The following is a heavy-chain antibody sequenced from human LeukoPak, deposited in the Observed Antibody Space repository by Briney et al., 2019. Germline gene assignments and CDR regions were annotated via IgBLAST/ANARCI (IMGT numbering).Heavy chain of an antibody. CDR3: ARGTYHYRITKLGGAFDI. Sequence: SETLSLTCAVYGGSFSGYYWSWIRQPPGKGREWIGEINHSGSTNYNPSLKSRVTISVDTSKNQFSLKLSSVTAADTAVYYCARGTYHYRITKLGGAFDIWGQGTMVTVSS. CDR2: INHSGST. V-gene: IGHV4-34*01. J-gene: IGHJ3*02. D-gene: IGHD3-22*01. CDR1: GGSFSGYY.